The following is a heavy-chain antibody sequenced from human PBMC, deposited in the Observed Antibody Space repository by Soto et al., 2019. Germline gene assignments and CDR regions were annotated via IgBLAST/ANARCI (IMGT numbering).Heavy chain of an antibody. Sequence: EVQLVESGGGLVQPGGSLRLSCAASGFTFSSYSMNWVRQAPGKGLEWVSSITSSGSYIYYGDSVKGRFTISRDNANNALYLQMSRRRAEDTGVYYCARMGSSWYTYYYYGIDVWGQGTTVTVSS. D-gene: IGHD6-13*01. CDR1: GFTFSSYS. V-gene: IGHV3-21*01. CDR3: ARMGSSWYTYYYYGIDV. J-gene: IGHJ6*02. CDR2: ITSSGSYI.